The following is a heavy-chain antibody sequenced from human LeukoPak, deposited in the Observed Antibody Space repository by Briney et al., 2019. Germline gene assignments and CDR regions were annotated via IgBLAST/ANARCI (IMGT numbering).Heavy chain of an antibody. D-gene: IGHD2-2*01. Sequence: ASVKVSCRASGYTLTAYYIHWVRQAPGQGLEWMGWMNPHSGGTNYAQKFQARVSMTTDTTINTAYLELTGLTSDDTALYYCARAERTVSGLDVWGQGTTVTVSS. CDR3: ARAERTVSGLDV. CDR1: GYTLTAYY. J-gene: IGHJ6*02. V-gene: IGHV1-2*02. CDR2: MNPHSGGT.